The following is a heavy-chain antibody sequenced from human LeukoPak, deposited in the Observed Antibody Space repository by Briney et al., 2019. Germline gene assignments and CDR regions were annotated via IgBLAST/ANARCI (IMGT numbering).Heavy chain of an antibody. CDR2: ISAYNGNT. CDR3: ARVGKAPIVVVPAALDV. D-gene: IGHD2-2*01. CDR1: GYTFTSYG. Sequence: GASVKVSCKASGYTFTSYGISWVRQAPGQGLEWMGWISAYNGNTNYAQKLQGRVTMTTDTSTSTAYMELRSLRSDDTAVYYCARVGKAPIVVVPAALDVWGKGTTVTVSS. J-gene: IGHJ6*04. V-gene: IGHV1-18*01.